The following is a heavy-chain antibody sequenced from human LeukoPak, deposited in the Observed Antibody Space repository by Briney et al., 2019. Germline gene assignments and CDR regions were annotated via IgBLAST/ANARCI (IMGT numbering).Heavy chain of an antibody. Sequence: ASVKVSCKASGYTFTSYDINWVRQATGQGLEWMGWMNPNNGNTGYAQKFQGRVTITADESTSTAYMELSSLRSEDTAVYYCARVGVQRYDYYDSSGYAYWGQGTLVTVSS. CDR2: MNPNNGNT. CDR1: GYTFTSYD. V-gene: IGHV1-8*01. CDR3: ARVGVQRYDYYDSSGYAY. D-gene: IGHD3-22*01. J-gene: IGHJ4*02.